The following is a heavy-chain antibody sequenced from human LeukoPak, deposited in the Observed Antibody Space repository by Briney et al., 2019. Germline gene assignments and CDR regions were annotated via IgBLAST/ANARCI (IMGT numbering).Heavy chain of an antibody. D-gene: IGHD2-2*01. V-gene: IGHV1-69*04. CDR2: IIPILGIA. Sequence: ASVTVSCKASGGTFSSYAISWVRQAPGQGLEWMGRIIPILGIANYAQKFQGRVTITADKSTSTAYMELSSLRSEDTAVYYCAREVPATAEYAFDIWGQGTMVTVSS. CDR3: AREVPATAEYAFDI. J-gene: IGHJ3*02. CDR1: GGTFSSYA.